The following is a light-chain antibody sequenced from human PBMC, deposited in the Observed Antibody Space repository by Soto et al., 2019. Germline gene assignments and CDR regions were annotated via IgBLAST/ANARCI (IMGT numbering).Light chain of an antibody. CDR3: QQYENYWT. Sequence: DIQMTQSPSTLSASVGDRVTITCRASQSVSNWLAWYQQKPGKAPKLLIYDASNLESGVPSRFSGSGSGTEFTLTISSLQPEDFAVYYCQQYENYWTFGQGTKVDIK. CDR2: DAS. J-gene: IGKJ1*01. V-gene: IGKV1-5*01. CDR1: QSVSNW.